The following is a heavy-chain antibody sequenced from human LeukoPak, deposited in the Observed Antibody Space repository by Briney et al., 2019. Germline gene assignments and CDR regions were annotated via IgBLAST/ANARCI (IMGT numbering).Heavy chain of an antibody. J-gene: IGHJ4*02. CDR2: FDPEDGET. V-gene: IGHV1-24*01. CDR1: GYTLTELS. CDR3: ATVIARRISMVRGVTLDY. Sequence: GASVKVSCKVSGYTLTELSMHWVRQAPGKGLEWMGGFDPEDGETIYAQKFQGRVTMTEDTSTDTAYMEPSSLRSEDTAVYYCATVIARRISMVRGVTLDYWGQGTLVTVSS. D-gene: IGHD3-10*01.